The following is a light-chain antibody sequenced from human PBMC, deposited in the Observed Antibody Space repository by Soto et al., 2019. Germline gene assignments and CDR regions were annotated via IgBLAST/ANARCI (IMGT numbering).Light chain of an antibody. CDR1: QSISTW. V-gene: IGKV1-5*03. Sequence: DIQMTQSPSTLSASVGDRVTITCRASQSISTWLAWYQQKPGKAPKLLIYKASSLESWVPSRFSGSGSATDFTLTISSLQPDEFATYYCQQYNSYTCTFGQGTKVEIK. CDR3: QQYNSYTCT. CDR2: KAS. J-gene: IGKJ1*01.